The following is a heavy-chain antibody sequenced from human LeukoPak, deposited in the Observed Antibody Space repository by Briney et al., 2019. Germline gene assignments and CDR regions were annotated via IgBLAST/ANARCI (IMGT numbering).Heavy chain of an antibody. CDR2: ISSSSSYI. J-gene: IGHJ4*02. CDR3: ARVPATDDYGNY. D-gene: IGHD4-17*01. V-gene: IGHV3-21*01. Sequence: PGGSLRLSCAASGFTFSSYSMNWVRQAPGKGLEWVSSISSSSSYIYYADSVKGRFTISRDNAKNSLYLQMNSLRAEDTAVYYCARVPATDDYGNYWGQGTLVTVSS. CDR1: GFTFSSYS.